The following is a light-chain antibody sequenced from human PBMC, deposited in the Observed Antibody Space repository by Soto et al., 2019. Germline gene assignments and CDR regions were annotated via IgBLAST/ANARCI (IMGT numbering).Light chain of an antibody. CDR2: GAS. Sequence: QFPATLSVSTWERATLSRRASQSVSSNLAWYKQKPGQDTRLLIYGASTRATGITDRFSGSGSGTDFTLTISRLEPEDFAVYYCQKYGSPQINVGNGTRRAIK. CDR1: QSVSSN. V-gene: IGKV3-20*01. J-gene: IGKJ5*01. CDR3: QKYGSPQIN.